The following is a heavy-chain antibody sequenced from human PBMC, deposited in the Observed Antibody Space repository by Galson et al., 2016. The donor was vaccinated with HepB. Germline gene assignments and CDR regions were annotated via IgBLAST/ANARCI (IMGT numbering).Heavy chain of an antibody. CDR1: GFTFGNAW. J-gene: IGHJ3*01. D-gene: IGHD7-27*01. Sequence: SLRLSCAASGFTFGNAWMNWVRQAPGKGLEWVGRIRGKNDGGTTDYASPVQGRFTISRDDAKNTLYLQMNSLKSDDTALYYCGAWAAYWGQGTMVTVSS. CDR3: GAWAAY. V-gene: IGHV3-15*01. CDR2: IRGKNDGGTT.